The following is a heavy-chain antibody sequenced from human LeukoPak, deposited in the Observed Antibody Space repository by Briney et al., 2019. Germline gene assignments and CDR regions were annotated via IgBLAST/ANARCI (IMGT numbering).Heavy chain of an antibody. V-gene: IGHV3-30*02. CDR1: GFTFSSDG. CDR2: IQYDGSNR. CDR3: AKDYGGFDY. J-gene: IGHJ4*02. D-gene: IGHD4-23*01. Sequence: GGSLRLSCAASGFTFSSDGMHWVRQAPGKGLEWVAFIQYDGSNRYFADFVKGRFTISRDNSKNTLYLQMNSLRDEDTAVYYCAKDYGGFDYWGQGTLVTVSS.